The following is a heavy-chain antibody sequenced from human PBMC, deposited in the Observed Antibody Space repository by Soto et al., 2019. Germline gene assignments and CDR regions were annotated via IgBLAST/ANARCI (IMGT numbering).Heavy chain of an antibody. CDR2: IYYSGSS. Sequence: ETLSLTCTVSGGSISSSSYYWSWIRQPPGKGLEWIGYIYYSGSSIYNPSLKNRVTISTMSNNKFSLELSSATAADTAVYYCTRGLFSGSSYSGSWYYFDSWGQGTMVTVSS. CDR3: TRGLFSGSSYSGSWYYFDS. CDR1: GGSISSSSYY. V-gene: IGHV4-61*05. J-gene: IGHJ4*02. D-gene: IGHD1-26*01.